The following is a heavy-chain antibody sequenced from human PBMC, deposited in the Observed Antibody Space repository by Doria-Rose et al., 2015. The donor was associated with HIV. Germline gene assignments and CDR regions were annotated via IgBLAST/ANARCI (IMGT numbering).Heavy chain of an antibody. D-gene: IGHD1-26*01. CDR3: ARVLSGTYDY. Sequence: QVQLVESGPGLVKPSETLSLTCSVSGGSISHYYWSWIRQPPGKGLEYMGDIFYTGSTNYSPSLKSRVSISIDTSKNKFSLRLSSVTAADTAVHYCARVLSGTYDYWGQGTLVTVSS. V-gene: IGHV4-59*01. CDR2: IFYTGST. J-gene: IGHJ4*02. CDR1: GGSISHYY.